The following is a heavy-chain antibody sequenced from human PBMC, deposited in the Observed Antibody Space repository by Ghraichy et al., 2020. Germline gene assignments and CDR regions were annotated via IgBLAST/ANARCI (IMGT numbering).Heavy chain of an antibody. J-gene: IGHJ4*02. Sequence: SQTLSLTCTVSGGSISSSSYYWGWIRQPPGKGLEWIGTIYYSGRTYYNPSLKSRVTISIDLSKNQFSLKLSSVTVADTAVYYCARPPGGYYDSTGYYYSWGQGTLVTVSS. CDR3: ARPPGGYYDSTGYYYS. V-gene: IGHV4-39*01. CDR2: IYYSGRT. CDR1: GGSISSSSYY. D-gene: IGHD3-22*01.